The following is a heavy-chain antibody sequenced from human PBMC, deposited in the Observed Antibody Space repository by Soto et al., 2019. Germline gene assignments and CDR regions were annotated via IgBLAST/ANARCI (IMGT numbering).Heavy chain of an antibody. CDR2: ISYDGSNK. Sequence: QVQLVESGGGVVQPGRSLRLSCAASGFTFSSYGMHWVRQAPGKGLEWVAVISYDGSNKYYADSVKGRFTISRDNSKNTLYLQMNSLRAEDTVVYYCAKDRFRGHFNTAMAAFDYWGQGTLVTVSS. D-gene: IGHD5-18*01. CDR1: GFTFSSYG. J-gene: IGHJ4*02. CDR3: AKDRFRGHFNTAMAAFDY. V-gene: IGHV3-30*18.